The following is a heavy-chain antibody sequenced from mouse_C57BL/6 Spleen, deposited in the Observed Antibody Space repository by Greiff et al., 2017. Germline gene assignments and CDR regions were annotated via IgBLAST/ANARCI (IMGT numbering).Heavy chain of an antibody. CDR2: ISDGGSYT. CDR3: AREGNAMDY. J-gene: IGHJ4*01. Sequence: EVKLMESGGGLVKPGGSLKLSCAASGFTFSSYAMSWVRQTPEKRLEWVATISDGGSYTYYPDNVKGRFTISRDNAKNNLYLQMSHLKSEDTAMYYCAREGNAMDYWGQGTSVTVSS. V-gene: IGHV5-4*01. CDR1: GFTFSSYA. D-gene: IGHD2-1*01.